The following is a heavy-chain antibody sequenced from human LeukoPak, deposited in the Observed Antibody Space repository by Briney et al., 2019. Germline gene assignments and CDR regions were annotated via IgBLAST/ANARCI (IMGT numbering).Heavy chain of an antibody. CDR1: GFTFSNYW. J-gene: IGHJ3*02. D-gene: IGHD6-13*01. V-gene: IGHV3-7*05. CDR3: SRWGTYSSSWLGAFDI. CDR2: IKQDGSEK. Sequence: GGSLRLSCAASGFTFSNYWMSWVRQAPGKGLEWVANIKQDGSEKYYVDSVKGRFTTSRDNARNSLHLQMNSLRAEDTAVYYCSRWGTYSSSWLGAFDIWGQGTRVTVSS.